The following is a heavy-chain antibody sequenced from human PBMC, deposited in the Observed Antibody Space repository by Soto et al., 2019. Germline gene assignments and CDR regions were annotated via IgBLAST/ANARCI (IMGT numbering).Heavy chain of an antibody. V-gene: IGHV3-73*01. CDR1: GFTFGGST. Sequence: LVESGGTLVQPGGSLTLSSEGSGFTFGGSTIHWVRRPPGKGVEWIGRVRTRSNNYATSYGASVQDRFIISRDDSRNTAYLQMNSLNTEDTAVYYCSRRANVIDTWNWAKGNTVTVSS. D-gene: IGHD1-1*01. CDR3: SRRANVIDTWN. J-gene: IGHJ6*04. CDR2: VRTRSNNYAT.